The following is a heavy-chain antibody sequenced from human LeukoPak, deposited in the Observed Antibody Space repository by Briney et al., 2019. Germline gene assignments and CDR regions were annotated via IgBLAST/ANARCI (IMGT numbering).Heavy chain of an antibody. CDR3: AKAPYDILTGYPMGAFDI. Sequence: GGSLRLSCAASGFTFSSYGLHWVRQAPGKGLEWVAFIRYDGSNKYYADSVKGRFTISRDNSKNTLYLQMNSLRAEDTAVYYCAKAPYDILTGYPMGAFDIWGQGTMVTVSS. V-gene: IGHV3-30*02. D-gene: IGHD3-9*01. CDR1: GFTFSSYG. CDR2: IRYDGSNK. J-gene: IGHJ3*02.